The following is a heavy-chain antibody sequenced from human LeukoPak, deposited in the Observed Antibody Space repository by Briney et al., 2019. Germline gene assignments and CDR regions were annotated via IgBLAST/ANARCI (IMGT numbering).Heavy chain of an antibody. CDR1: GFTFSDYW. CDR2: INTDGSIT. Sequence: GGSLRLSCAASGFTFSDYWIHWVRQAPGKGLVRVSRINTDGSITNYADSVKGRFSISRDNAKNTLYLQMGSLRAEDTAVYYCARDRGPRTGFMVREAYDYWGQGTLVTVSS. V-gene: IGHV3-74*01. J-gene: IGHJ4*02. D-gene: IGHD3-10*01. CDR3: ARDRGPRTGFMVREAYDY.